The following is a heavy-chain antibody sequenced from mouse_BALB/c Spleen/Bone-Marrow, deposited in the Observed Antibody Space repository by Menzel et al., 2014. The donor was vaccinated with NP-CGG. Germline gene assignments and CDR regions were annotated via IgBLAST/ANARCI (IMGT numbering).Heavy chain of an antibody. CDR1: GYIFSTYW. J-gene: IGHJ2*01. CDR2: IYPGDGDT. CDR3: ARSGYGSSYDY. D-gene: IGHD1-1*01. Sequence: QVTLKVSGAELVRPGSSVKISCKASGYIFSTYWMNWVKQRPGQGLEWIGQIYPGDGDTNYNGKFKGTATLTADKSSSTAYMQLSSLTSEDSAVYLCARSGYGSSYDYWGQGTTLTVSS. V-gene: IGHV1-80*01.